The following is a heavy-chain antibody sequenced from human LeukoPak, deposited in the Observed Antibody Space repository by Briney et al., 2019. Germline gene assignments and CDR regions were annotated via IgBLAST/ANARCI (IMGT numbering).Heavy chain of an antibody. D-gene: IGHD6-13*01. Sequence: SDTLSLICTVSGDSISSYYWSWIRQPLGQGLEWIGNISYSGSTNYNPSLRTQVTISVDTSKNQFSLKRNSVTAADTAVYYCARDGMTAACIWEPYGLDVWGQGTTVTVSS. J-gene: IGHJ6*02. CDR1: GDSISSYY. CDR3: ARDGMTAACIWEPYGLDV. V-gene: IGHV4-59*01. CDR2: ISYSGST.